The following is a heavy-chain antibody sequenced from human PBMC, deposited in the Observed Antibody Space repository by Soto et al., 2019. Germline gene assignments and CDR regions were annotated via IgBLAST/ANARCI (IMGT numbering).Heavy chain of an antibody. Sequence: PGGSLRLSCAASGFTFSSYGMHWVRQAPGKGLEWVAVIWYDGSNKYYADSVKGRFTISRDNSKNTLYLQMNSLRAEDTAVYYCARDQRGYSYGGFDYWGQGTLVTVSS. D-gene: IGHD5-18*01. CDR3: ARDQRGYSYGGFDY. J-gene: IGHJ4*02. CDR1: GFTFSSYG. V-gene: IGHV3-33*01. CDR2: IWYDGSNK.